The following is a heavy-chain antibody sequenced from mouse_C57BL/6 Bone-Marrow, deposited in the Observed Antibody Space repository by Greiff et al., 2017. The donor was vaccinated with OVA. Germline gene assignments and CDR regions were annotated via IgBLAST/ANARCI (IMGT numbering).Heavy chain of an antibody. Sequence: ESGPGLVKPSQSLSLTCSVTGYSNTSGYYWNWIRQFPGNKLEWMGYISYDGSNNYNPSLKNRISITRDTSKNQFFLKLNSVPTEDTATYYCARGFSNSFAYWGQGTLVTVSA. J-gene: IGHJ3*01. CDR3: ARGFSNSFAY. V-gene: IGHV3-6*01. CDR1: GYSNTSGYY. CDR2: ISYDGSN. D-gene: IGHD2-5*01.